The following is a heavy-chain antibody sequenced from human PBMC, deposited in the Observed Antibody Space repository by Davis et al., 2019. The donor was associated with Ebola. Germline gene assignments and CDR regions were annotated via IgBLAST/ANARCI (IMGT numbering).Heavy chain of an antibody. V-gene: IGHV7-4-1*02. CDR1: GGTFSIYA. CDR2: INPNTGNP. Sequence: ASVKVSCKASGGTFSIYAINWVRQAPGQGLEWMGSINPNTGNPTYAQAFTGRFVFSLDTSVSTAYLQISSLKADDTAVYYCARSTMSQDAFDIWGQGTMVTVSS. CDR3: ARSTMSQDAFDI. J-gene: IGHJ3*02. D-gene: IGHD3-10*02.